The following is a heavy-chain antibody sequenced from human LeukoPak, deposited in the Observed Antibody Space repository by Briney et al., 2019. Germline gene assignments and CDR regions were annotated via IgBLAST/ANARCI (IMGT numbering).Heavy chain of an antibody. J-gene: IGHJ6*03. CDR2: ISYDGSNK. CDR3: ARDLRVFSGYDWVYMDV. CDR1: GYSISSGY. Sequence: LSLTCTVSGYSISSGYYWGWIRQPPGKGLEWVAVISYDGSNKYYADSVKGRFTISRDNSKNTLYLQMNSLRAEDTAVYYCARDLRVFSGYDWVYMDVWGKGTTVTVSS. V-gene: IGHV3-30*03. D-gene: IGHD5-12*01.